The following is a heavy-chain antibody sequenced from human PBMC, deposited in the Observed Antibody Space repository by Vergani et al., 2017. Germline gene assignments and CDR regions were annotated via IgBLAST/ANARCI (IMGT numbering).Heavy chain of an antibody. J-gene: IGHJ4*02. CDR1: GFTFSSYA. CDR2: ISGSGGST. V-gene: IGHV3-23*01. Sequence: EVQLLESGGGLVQPGGSLRLSCAASGFTFSSYAMSWVRQAPGKGLEWVSAISGSGGSTYYADSVKGRFTISRDNSKNALYLQMNSLRAEDTAVYYCAKGTRYSYGYFDYWGQGTLVTVSS. CDR3: AKGTRYSYGYFDY. D-gene: IGHD5-18*01.